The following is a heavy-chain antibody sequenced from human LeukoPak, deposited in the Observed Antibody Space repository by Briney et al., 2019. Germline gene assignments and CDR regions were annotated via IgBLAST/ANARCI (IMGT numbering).Heavy chain of an antibody. V-gene: IGHV3-33*01. CDR2: IWYDGSNK. Sequence: PGGSLRLSCAASGFTFSSYGMHWVRQTPGKGLERGAVIWYDGSNKYYADSVKGRFTISRDNSKNTLYLQMNSLRAEDTAVYYCARERLVVAAHLLDYWGQGTLVTVSS. CDR1: GFTFSSYG. D-gene: IGHD2-15*01. J-gene: IGHJ4*02. CDR3: ARERLVVAAHLLDY.